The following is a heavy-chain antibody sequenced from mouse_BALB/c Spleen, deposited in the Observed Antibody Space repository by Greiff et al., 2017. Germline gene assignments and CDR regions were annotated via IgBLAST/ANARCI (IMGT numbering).Heavy chain of an antibody. Sequence: QVQLKQSGPGLVQPSQSLSITCTVSGFSLTSYGVHWVRQSPGKGLEWLGVIWSGGSTDYNAAFISRLSISKDNSKSQVFFKMNSLQANDTAIYYCARMGYLGYAMDYWGQGTSVTVSS. J-gene: IGHJ4*01. CDR1: GFSLTSYG. CDR2: IWSGGST. V-gene: IGHV2-2*02. CDR3: ARMGYLGYAMDY. D-gene: IGHD3-1*01.